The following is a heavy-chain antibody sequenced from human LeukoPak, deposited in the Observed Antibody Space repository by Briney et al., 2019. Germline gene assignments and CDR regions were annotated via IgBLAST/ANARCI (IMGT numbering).Heavy chain of an antibody. Sequence: GGSLRLSCAASGFTFSDYYMSWIRQAPGKGLEWVSYISSSSSYIYYADSVKGRFTISRDNAKNSLYLQMNSLRAEDTAVYYCARDRFPVVVVAATGLYGYWGQGTLVTVSS. CDR3: ARDRFPVVVVAATGLYGY. V-gene: IGHV3-11*05. D-gene: IGHD2-15*01. CDR2: ISSSSSYI. CDR1: GFTFSDYY. J-gene: IGHJ4*02.